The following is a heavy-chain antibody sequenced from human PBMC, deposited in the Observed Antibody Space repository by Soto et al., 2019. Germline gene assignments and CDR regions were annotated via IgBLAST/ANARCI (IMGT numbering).Heavy chain of an antibody. V-gene: IGHV1-69*13. CDR1: GGTFSSYA. CDR2: IIPIFGTA. Sequence: GASVKVSCKASGGTFSSYAISWVRQAPGQGLEWMGGIIPIFGTANYAQKFQGRVTITADESTSTAYMELSSLRSEDTAVYYCASHYYDSSGYGLPLDYWGQGTLVTVSS. J-gene: IGHJ4*02. D-gene: IGHD3-22*01. CDR3: ASHYYDSSGYGLPLDY.